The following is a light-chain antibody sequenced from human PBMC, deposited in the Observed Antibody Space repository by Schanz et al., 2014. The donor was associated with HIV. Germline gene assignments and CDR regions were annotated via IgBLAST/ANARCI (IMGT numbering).Light chain of an antibody. V-gene: IGLV2-8*01. J-gene: IGLJ3*02. Sequence: QSVLTQPPSASGSPGQSVTLSCTETSGDIGYYVSWYQQHPGKAPKLMIYDVNKRPSAVPDRFSGSKSGNTASLTVSGLQAEDEGDYYCCSCTNTNTWVFGGGTKLTVL. CDR1: SGDIGYY. CDR3: CSCTNTNTWV. CDR2: DVN.